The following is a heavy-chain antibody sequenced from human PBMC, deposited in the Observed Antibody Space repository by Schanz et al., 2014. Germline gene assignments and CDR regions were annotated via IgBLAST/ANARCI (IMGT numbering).Heavy chain of an antibody. D-gene: IGHD3-10*01. CDR3: AKYRGYYRVSGSYRELEY. CDR1: GFALSSYG. V-gene: IGHV3-23*01. Sequence: EVQLLESGGGLVQPGGSLRLSCLASGFALSSYGMNWLRQAPGKGLEWVSVIGVDGTTTYYADSVKGRFTISRDNSKNTLYLQMNSLRPEDTAVYYCAKYRGYYRVSGSYRELEYWGQGTLVTVSS. CDR2: IGVDGTTT. J-gene: IGHJ4*02.